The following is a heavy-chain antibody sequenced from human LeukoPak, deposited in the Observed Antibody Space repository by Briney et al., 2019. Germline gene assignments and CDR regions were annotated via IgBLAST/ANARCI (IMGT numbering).Heavy chain of an antibody. D-gene: IGHD4-11*01. Sequence: SVKVSCKASGGTFSSYAISWVRQAPGQGLEWMGGIIPIFGTANYAQKFQGRVTITTDESTSTAYMELSSLRSEDTAVYYCASSISNYNYYYYMDVWGKGTTVTVSS. CDR1: GGTFSSYA. CDR2: IIPIFGTA. V-gene: IGHV1-69*05. J-gene: IGHJ6*03. CDR3: ASSISNYNYYYYMDV.